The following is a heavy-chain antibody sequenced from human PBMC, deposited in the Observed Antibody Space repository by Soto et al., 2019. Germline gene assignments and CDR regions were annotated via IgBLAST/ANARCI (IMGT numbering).Heavy chain of an antibody. D-gene: IGHD4-17*01. Sequence: QVQLVESGGGLVQPGRSLRLSCVASGFTFSTYALHWVRQAPGKGLEWGALISSDGSITFYADSVRGRFTISRDNSKNTLYLQMNSLRHEDTAGYYCAGAYGAYRTTRVVECWGQGTLVTVSS. V-gene: IGHV3-30-3*01. CDR3: AGAYGAYRTTRVVEC. CDR1: GFTFSTYA. CDR2: ISSDGSIT. J-gene: IGHJ4*02.